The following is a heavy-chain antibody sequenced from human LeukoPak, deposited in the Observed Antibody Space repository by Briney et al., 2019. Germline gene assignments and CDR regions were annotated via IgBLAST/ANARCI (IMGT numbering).Heavy chain of an antibody. J-gene: IGHJ4*02. CDR1: GGSINDYF. D-gene: IGHD3-10*01. CDR2: IHYTGTT. V-gene: IGHV4-59*08. Sequence: PSETLSLTCSVSGGSINDYFWSWIRQSPGKGLEWVGYIHYTGTTNYYPSLKSRVTMSLDTSGNRHSLELSSVTAADTALYCCARLSSDGFCYWPVYFDVWGQGSLVTVSS. CDR3: ARLSSDGFCYWPVYFDV.